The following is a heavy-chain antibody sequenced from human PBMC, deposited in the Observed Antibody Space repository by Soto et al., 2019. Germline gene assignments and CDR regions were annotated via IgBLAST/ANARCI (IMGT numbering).Heavy chain of an antibody. CDR2: ISTDGSRT. Sequence: EVQLVESGGGIVQPGGSLRLSCSVSGFTFSSHWMHWVRQARGKGLVWVSRISTDGSRTTYADSVKGRVTISRDNAKNTLYLDMSSLRAEDTAVYYCARDMLGPRAFDYWGQGTLVTVSS. CDR1: GFTFSSHW. CDR3: ARDMLGPRAFDY. V-gene: IGHV3-74*01. D-gene: IGHD3-10*02. J-gene: IGHJ4*02.